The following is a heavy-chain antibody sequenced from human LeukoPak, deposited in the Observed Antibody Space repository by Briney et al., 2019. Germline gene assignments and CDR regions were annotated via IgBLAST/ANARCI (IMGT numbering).Heavy chain of an antibody. CDR2: ISAYNGNT. J-gene: IGHJ3*02. D-gene: IGHD3-22*01. CDR3: AIGFLYYYDSSGQSDAFDI. V-gene: IGHV1-18*01. Sequence: GASVKVSCKASGYTFTSYGISWVRRAPGQGLEWMGWISAYNGNTNYAQKLQGRVTMTTDTSTSTAYMELRSLRSDDTAVYYCAIGFLYYYDSSGQSDAFDIWGQGTMVTVSS. CDR1: GYTFTSYG.